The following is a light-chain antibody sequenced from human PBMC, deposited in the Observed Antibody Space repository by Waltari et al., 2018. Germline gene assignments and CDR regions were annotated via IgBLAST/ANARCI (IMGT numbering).Light chain of an antibody. CDR2: EGN. CDR3: CSYAGGTSWV. Sequence: QSALTQPASVSGSYGQSITISCGDVAYFNLVSWYQQQPGKAPKVIIYEGNKRPSGRSDRFSGSKSGNTASLTISGLQADDQADYYCCSYAGGTSWVFGGGTKLTVL. J-gene: IGLJ3*02. V-gene: IGLV2-23*01. CDR1: DVAYFNL.